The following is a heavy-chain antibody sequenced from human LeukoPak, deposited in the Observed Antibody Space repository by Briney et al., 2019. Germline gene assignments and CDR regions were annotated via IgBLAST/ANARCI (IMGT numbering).Heavy chain of an antibody. CDR3: AKAMTTVTLNWFDP. J-gene: IGHJ5*02. CDR2: IYSGGST. V-gene: IGHV3-53*05. Sequence: GGSLRLSCAASGFTVSSNYMSWVRQAPGKGLEWVSVIYSGGSTYYADSVKGRFTISRDNSKNTLYLQMNNMRAEDTAVYYCAKAMTTVTLNWFDPWGQGTLVTVSS. D-gene: IGHD4-11*01. CDR1: GFTVSSNY.